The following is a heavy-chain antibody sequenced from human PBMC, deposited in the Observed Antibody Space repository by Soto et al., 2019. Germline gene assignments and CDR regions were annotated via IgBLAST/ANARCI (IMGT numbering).Heavy chain of an antibody. Sequence: SGPTLVNPTQTLTLTCTFSGFPLTSNDVGVGWIRQPPGKALEWLALIYWDDDKRYSPSLKSRLTITKDTSKNQVVLRMTNMEPVDTATYYCAHSRYSRSSFDYWGQGTLVTVSS. J-gene: IGHJ4*02. CDR1: GFPLTSNDVG. CDR3: AHSRYSRSSFDY. CDR2: IYWDDDK. V-gene: IGHV2-5*02. D-gene: IGHD6-6*01.